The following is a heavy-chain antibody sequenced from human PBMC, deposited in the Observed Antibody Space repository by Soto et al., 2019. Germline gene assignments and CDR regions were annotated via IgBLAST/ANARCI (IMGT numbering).Heavy chain of an antibody. D-gene: IGHD6-13*01. CDR3: ARDASGYSSSAKQMYNWFDP. J-gene: IGHJ5*02. V-gene: IGHV4-31*03. Sequence: PSETLSLTCTVSGGSISSGGYYWSWIRQHPGKGLEWIGYIYYSGSTYYNPSLKSRVTISVDTSKNQFSLKLSSVTAADTAVYYCARDASGYSSSAKQMYNWFDPWGQGTLVTVSS. CDR1: GGSISSGGYY. CDR2: IYYSGST.